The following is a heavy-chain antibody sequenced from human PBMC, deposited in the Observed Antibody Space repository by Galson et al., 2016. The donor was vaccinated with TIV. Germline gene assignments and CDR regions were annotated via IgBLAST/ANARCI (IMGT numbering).Heavy chain of an antibody. J-gene: IGHJ4*02. Sequence: PALVTPTQTLTLTCTFSGFSLNTRGVGVGWIRQPPGKALEWLALIYWDDDKRYSPSLKNRLTITKDTSKNQVVLTMTNMDPVDTATYYCAHANLQWLIQAFDFWGQGTLGSVSS. CDR3: AHANLQWLIQAFDF. D-gene: IGHD6-19*01. V-gene: IGHV2-5*02. CDR1: GFSLNTRGVG. CDR2: IYWDDDK.